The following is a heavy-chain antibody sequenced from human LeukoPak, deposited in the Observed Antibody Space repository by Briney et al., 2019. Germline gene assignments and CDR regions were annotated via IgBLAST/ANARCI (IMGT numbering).Heavy chain of an antibody. D-gene: IGHD2-15*01. Sequence: SVKVSCKASGGTFSSYAISWVRQAPGQGLEWMGRIIPILGIANYAQKFQGRVTITADKSTSTAYMELSSLRSEDPAVYYWGRVSPVVVAATHTFDYWGQGTLVTVSS. J-gene: IGHJ4*02. CDR3: GRVSPVVVAATHTFDY. CDR2: IIPILGIA. CDR1: GGTFSSYA. V-gene: IGHV1-69*04.